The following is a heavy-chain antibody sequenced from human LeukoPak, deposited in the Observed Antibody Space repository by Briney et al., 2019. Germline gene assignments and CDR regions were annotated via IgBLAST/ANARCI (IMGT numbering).Heavy chain of an antibody. V-gene: IGHV4-4*07. CDR2: IYSSGSA. CDR1: GGSISSYY. D-gene: IGHD1-7*01. J-gene: IGHJ4*02. CDR3: ARVTGTTGGLTLYYFDY. Sequence: SETLSLTCTVSGGSISSYYWSWIRQPAGKGLEWLGRIYSSGSANYSPSLKSRVTMSVDTSKNQFSLRLRSVTAADTAVYYCARVTGTTGGLTLYYFDYWGQGTLVTVSS.